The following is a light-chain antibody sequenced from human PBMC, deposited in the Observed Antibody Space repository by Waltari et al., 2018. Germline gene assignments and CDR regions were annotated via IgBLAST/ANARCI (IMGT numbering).Light chain of an antibody. CDR1: QSVGTS. J-gene: IGKJ5*01. CDR3: QQRSNWPPIT. Sequence: DIVLTQSPATLSLSPGERATLSCRASQSVGTSLSWYQQKPGQAPRLLIYDASKRATGMPARCSGSGSGTDFTLTISSLEPEDVAVYYCQQRSNWPPITFGQGTRLELK. V-gene: IGKV3-11*01. CDR2: DAS.